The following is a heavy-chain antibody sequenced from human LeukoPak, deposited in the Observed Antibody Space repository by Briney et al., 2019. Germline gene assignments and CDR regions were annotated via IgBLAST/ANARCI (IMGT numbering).Heavy chain of an antibody. CDR3: ARGPYDFWSGYYYYYMDV. CDR1: GYTFTSYY. D-gene: IGHD3-3*01. CDR2: FDPEDGET. V-gene: IGHV1-24*01. J-gene: IGHJ6*03. Sequence: ASVKVSCKASGYTFTSYYMHWVRQAPGKGLEWMGGFDPEDGETIYAQKLQGRVTMTEDTSTDTAYMELSSLRSEDTAVYYCARGPYDFWSGYYYYYMDVWGKGTTVTVSS.